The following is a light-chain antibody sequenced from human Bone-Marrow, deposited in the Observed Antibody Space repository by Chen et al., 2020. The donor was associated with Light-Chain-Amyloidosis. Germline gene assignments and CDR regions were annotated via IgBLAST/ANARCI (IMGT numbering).Light chain of an antibody. CDR1: SGSGSTNYY. V-gene: IGLV8-61*01. Sequence: QTVVTQEPSFSVSPGGTVTLPFGLSSGSGSTNYYPAWYQQTPGQAPRTLIYSTNTRSSGVPDRFSGSILGNKAALTITGAQADDESDYYCVLYVGSGIWVFGGGTKLTVL. CDR3: VLYVGSGIWV. J-gene: IGLJ3*02. CDR2: STN.